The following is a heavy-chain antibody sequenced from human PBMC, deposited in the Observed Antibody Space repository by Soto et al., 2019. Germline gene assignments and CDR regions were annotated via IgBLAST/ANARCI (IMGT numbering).Heavy chain of an antibody. D-gene: IGHD6-13*01. CDR1: GAVTSSGSYY. Sequence: PSETLSLTCSVSGAVTSSGSYYWSWIRQSPGKGLECLGYIFNSGSAYYNPSLKSRVSISIDTSKDEFSLTVNSVTAADTAVYFCARGYSGYDYNFDYWGQGILVTVSS. V-gene: IGHV4-31*03. CDR2: IFNSGSA. J-gene: IGHJ4*02. CDR3: ARGYSGYDYNFDY.